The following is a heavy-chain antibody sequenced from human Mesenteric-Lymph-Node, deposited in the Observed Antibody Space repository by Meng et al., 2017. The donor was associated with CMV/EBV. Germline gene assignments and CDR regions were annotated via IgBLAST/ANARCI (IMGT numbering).Heavy chain of an antibody. CDR1: GDSVSSNSAA. CDR2: TYYRSKWYN. CDR3: ARDRVTGTTAVAVDWFDP. V-gene: IGHV6-1*01. J-gene: IGHJ5*02. D-gene: IGHD1-7*01. Sequence: SQTPSLTCAISGDSVSSNSAAWNWIRQSPSRGLEWLGRTYYRSKWYNDYAVSVKSRITINPDTSKNQFSLQLNSVTPEDTAVYYCARDRVTGTTAVAVDWFDPWGQGTLVTVSS.